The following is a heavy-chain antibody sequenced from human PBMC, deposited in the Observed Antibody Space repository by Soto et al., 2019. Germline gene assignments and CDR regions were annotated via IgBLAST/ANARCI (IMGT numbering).Heavy chain of an antibody. CDR2: IIPIFGTA. D-gene: IGHD4-17*01. Sequence: SVKVSCKASGGTFSSYAISWVRQAPGQGLEWMGGIIPIFGTANYAQKFQGRVTITADESTSTAYMELSSLRSEDTAVYYCARDLVGHGDYTLDYYYGMDVWGQGTTVTVSS. CDR1: GGTFSSYA. J-gene: IGHJ6*02. CDR3: ARDLVGHGDYTLDYYYGMDV. V-gene: IGHV1-69*13.